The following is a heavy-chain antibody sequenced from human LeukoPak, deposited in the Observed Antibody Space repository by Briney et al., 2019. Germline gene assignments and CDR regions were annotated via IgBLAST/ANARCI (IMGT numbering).Heavy chain of an antibody. J-gene: IGHJ5*02. CDR2: MNPNSGNT. Sequence: ASVKVSCKASGYTFTSYDINWVRQATGQGLEWMGWMNPNSGNTGYAQKFQGRVTMTRNTSISTAYMELSSLRSEDTAVYYCASGPYGSGSYPSGGNWFDPWGQGTLVTVSS. CDR1: GYTFTSYD. D-gene: IGHD3-10*01. CDR3: ASGPYGSGSYPSGGNWFDP. V-gene: IGHV1-8*01.